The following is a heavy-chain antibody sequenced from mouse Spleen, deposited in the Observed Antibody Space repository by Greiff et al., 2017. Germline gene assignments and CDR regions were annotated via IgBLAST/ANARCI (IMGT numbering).Heavy chain of an antibody. D-gene: IGHD2-10*02. CDR3: ARQEYGDAMDY. CDR1: GFTFSSYG. CDR2: ISSGGSYT. J-gene: IGHJ4*01. Sequence: VQLKESGGDLVKPGGSLKLSCAASGFTFSSYGMSWVRQTPDKRLEWVATISSGGSYTYYPDSVKGRFTISRDNAKNTLYLQMSSLKSEDTAMYYCARQEYGDAMDYWGQGTSVTVSS. V-gene: IGHV5-6*01.